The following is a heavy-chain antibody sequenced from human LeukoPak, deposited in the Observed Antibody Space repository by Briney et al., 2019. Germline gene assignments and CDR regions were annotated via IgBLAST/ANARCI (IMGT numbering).Heavy chain of an antibody. Sequence: PGGSLRLSCVASGFTFSRYWMHWVRQAPGNGLVWVSRMNTDGSRTDYADSVKGRFTISRDNAKNTLYLQMNSLGAEDTAVYSCASDFGGSDDYWGQGTLVTVSS. CDR2: MNTDGSRT. J-gene: IGHJ4*02. CDR3: ASDFGGSDDY. CDR1: GFTFSRYW. V-gene: IGHV3-74*01. D-gene: IGHD2-15*01.